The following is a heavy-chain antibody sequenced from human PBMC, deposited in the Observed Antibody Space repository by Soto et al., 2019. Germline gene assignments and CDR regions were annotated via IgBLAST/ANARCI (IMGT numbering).Heavy chain of an antibody. Sequence: GGSLRLSCAASGFTFSSYAMSWVRQAPGKGLEWVSAISGSGGSTYYADSVKGRFTISRDNSKNTLYLQMNSLRAEDTAVYYCAKDYDFWSGYYTYFYNWGQENLLPVSS. J-gene: IGHJ4*02. CDR2: ISGSGGST. CDR3: AKDYDFWSGYYTYFYN. D-gene: IGHD3-3*01. CDR1: GFTFSSYA. V-gene: IGHV3-23*01.